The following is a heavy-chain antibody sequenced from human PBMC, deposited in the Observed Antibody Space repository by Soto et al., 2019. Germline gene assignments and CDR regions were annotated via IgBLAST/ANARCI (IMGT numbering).Heavy chain of an antibody. CDR3: AQTGPVTARIRFDY. V-gene: IGHV3-23*01. D-gene: IGHD2-21*02. CDR2: IDGRDGT. Sequence: EVQLLGSGGGLVQPGGSLRLSCAGSGFTFRAYTMAWVRQAPGKGLEWVSGIDGRDGTYYADSVKGRFNISRDSSRNTLFLQMKSLRADETAVYYCAQTGPVTARIRFDYWGQGALVTVS. J-gene: IGHJ4*02. CDR1: GFTFRAYT.